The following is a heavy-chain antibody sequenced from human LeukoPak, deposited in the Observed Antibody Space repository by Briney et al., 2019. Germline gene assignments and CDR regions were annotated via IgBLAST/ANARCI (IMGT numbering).Heavy chain of an antibody. Sequence: GGSLRLSCLDSGFTFSSYWMSWVRQAPGKGLEWVSVIYSGGSTYYADSVKGRFTISRDNSKNTLYLQMNSLRAEDTAVYYCAREASSGYSFDYWGQGTLVTVSS. CDR2: IYSGGST. D-gene: IGHD3-22*01. CDR3: AREASSGYSFDY. J-gene: IGHJ4*02. CDR1: GFTFSSYW. V-gene: IGHV3-53*01.